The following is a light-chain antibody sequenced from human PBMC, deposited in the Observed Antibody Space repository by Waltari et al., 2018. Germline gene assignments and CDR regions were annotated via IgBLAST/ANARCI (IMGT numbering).Light chain of an antibody. Sequence: QSVLTQPPSASGTPGQRVTMSCSGSTSNIGRNPVNWYQQLPGTAPKLLIYSNDQRPSGVPERLSGSTAGTSASLGISGLQSEDEADYYCAVWDDSLNGQVFGGGTKLTVL. J-gene: IGLJ3*02. CDR3: AVWDDSLNGQV. CDR1: TSNIGRNP. CDR2: SND. V-gene: IGLV1-44*01.